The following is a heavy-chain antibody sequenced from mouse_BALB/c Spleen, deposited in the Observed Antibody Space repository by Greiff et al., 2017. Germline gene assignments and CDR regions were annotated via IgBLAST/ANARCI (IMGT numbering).Heavy chain of an antibody. CDR2: ISSGGSYT. CDR1: GFTFSSYA. Sequence: EVHLVESGGGLVQPGGSLKLSCAASGFTFSSYAMSWVRQSPEKRLEWVAEISSGGSYTYYPDTVTGRFTISRDNAKNTLYLEMSSLRSEDTAMYYCARDYYGSSYVSMDYWGQGTSVTVSS. V-gene: IGHV5-9-4*01. CDR3: ARDYYGSSYVSMDY. D-gene: IGHD1-1*01. J-gene: IGHJ4*01.